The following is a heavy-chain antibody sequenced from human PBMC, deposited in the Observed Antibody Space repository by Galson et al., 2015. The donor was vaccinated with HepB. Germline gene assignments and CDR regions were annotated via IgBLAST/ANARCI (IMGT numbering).Heavy chain of an antibody. D-gene: IGHD2-15*01. V-gene: IGHV5-51*01. CDR3: ARRAVVVGPAEGGFDY. J-gene: IGHJ4*02. CDR1: GYSFTSYW. Sequence: QSGAEVKKPGESLKISCKGSGYSFTSYWIGWVRQMPGKGLEWMGIIYPGDSDTRYSPSFQGQVTISADKSISTAYLQWSSLKASDTAMYYCARRAVVVGPAEGGFDYWGQGTLVTVSS. CDR2: IYPGDSDT.